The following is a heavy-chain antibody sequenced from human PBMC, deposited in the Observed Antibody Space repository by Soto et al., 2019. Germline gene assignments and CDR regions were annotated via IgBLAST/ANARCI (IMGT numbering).Heavy chain of an antibody. CDR3: VWVSRYNWFDP. Sequence: GASVKVSCKASGGTFSSYAISWVRQAPGQGLEWMGGIIPIFGTANYAQKFQGRVTITADESTSTAYMELSSLRSEDTAVYYCVWVSRYNWFDPWGQGTLLTVFS. CDR2: IIPIFGTA. D-gene: IGHD3-10*01. J-gene: IGHJ5*02. CDR1: GGTFSSYA. V-gene: IGHV1-69*13.